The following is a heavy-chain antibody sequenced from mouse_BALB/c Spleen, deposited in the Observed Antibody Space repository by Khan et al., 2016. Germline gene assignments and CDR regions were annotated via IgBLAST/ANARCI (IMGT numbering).Heavy chain of an antibody. CDR2: ISPSGGT. CDR3: ARLGWSFGMDY. CDR1: RDSITRGH. D-gene: IGHD2-3*01. J-gene: IGHJ4*01. V-gene: IGHV3-8*02. Sequence: EVQLQEPGPSPVKPSQTLSLTCSVPRDSITRGHSNWIRIFPGNKVEYMGYISPSGGTYYNPSLKSRISIPRDTSKNQYYLQLNSVTSEDTATYYCARLGWSFGMDYWGQGTSVTVSS.